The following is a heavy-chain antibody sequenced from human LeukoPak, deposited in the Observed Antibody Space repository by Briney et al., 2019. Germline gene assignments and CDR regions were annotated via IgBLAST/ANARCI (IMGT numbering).Heavy chain of an antibody. CDR2: IKQDGSEK. CDR3: ARDRTIKEVTGKDVVNDAFDI. CDR1: GFTFSSYW. Sequence: GGSLRLSCAASGFTFSSYWMSWVRQAPGKGLEWVANIKQDGSEKYYVDSVKGRFTISRDNAKKSLYLKMNSLRAEDTAVYYCARDRTIKEVTGKDVVNDAFDIWGQGTMVTVSS. D-gene: IGHD4-23*01. V-gene: IGHV3-7*01. J-gene: IGHJ3*02.